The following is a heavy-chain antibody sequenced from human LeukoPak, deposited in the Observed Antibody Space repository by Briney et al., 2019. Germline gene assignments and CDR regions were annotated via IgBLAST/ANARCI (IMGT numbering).Heavy chain of an antibody. D-gene: IGHD3-22*01. CDR2: IIPILGIA. V-gene: IGHV1-69*04. J-gene: IGHJ4*02. CDR1: GGTFSSYA. Sequence: SVKVSCKASGGTFSSYAISWVRQAPGQGLEWMGRIIPILGIANYAQKFQGRVTITADKSTSTAYMELSSLRSEDTAVYYCAGLYDSSGYYNYWGQGTLVTVSS. CDR3: AGLYDSSGYYNY.